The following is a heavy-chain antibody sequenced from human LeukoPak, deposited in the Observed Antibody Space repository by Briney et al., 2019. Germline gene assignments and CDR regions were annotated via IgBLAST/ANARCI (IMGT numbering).Heavy chain of an antibody. CDR3: AADYYGSGSYSD. V-gene: IGHV1-58*01. CDR1: GFTFTSSA. CDR2: IVVGSGNT. Sequence: PVKVSCKASGFTFTSSAVQWVRQARGQRLEWIGWIVVGSGNTNYAQKFQERVTIIRDMSTSTAYMELSSLRSEDTAVYYCAADYYGSGSYSDWGQGTLVTVSS. D-gene: IGHD3-10*01. J-gene: IGHJ4*02.